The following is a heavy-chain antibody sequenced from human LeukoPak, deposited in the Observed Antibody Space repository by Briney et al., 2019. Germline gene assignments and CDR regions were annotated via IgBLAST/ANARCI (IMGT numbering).Heavy chain of an antibody. CDR2: ISGSGGST. CDR1: GFTFSSYA. CDR3: AKDVAPGVYYGSGSYGY. D-gene: IGHD3-10*01. V-gene: IGHV3-23*01. Sequence: GGSLRLSCAASGFTFSSYAMSWVRQAPGKGLEWVSAISGSGGSTYYADSVKGRFTISRDNSKNTLYLQMNSLRAEDTAVYYCAKDVAPGVYYGSGSYGYWGQGTLVTVSS. J-gene: IGHJ4*02.